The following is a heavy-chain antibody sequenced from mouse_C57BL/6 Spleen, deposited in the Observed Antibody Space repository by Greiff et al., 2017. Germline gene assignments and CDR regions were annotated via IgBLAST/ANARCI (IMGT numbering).Heavy chain of an antibody. J-gene: IGHJ4*01. D-gene: IGHD1-1*01. CDR1: GFTFSDYG. V-gene: IGHV5-17*01. CDR3: ATYDYYAMYY. CDR2: ISSGSSTI. Sequence: EVQLVESGGGLVKPGGSLKLSCAASGFTFSDYGMHWVRQAPEKGLEWVAYISSGSSTIYYADTVKGRFTISRDNAKNTLFLQMTSLRSEDTAMYYCATYDYYAMYYWGQGTSVTVSS.